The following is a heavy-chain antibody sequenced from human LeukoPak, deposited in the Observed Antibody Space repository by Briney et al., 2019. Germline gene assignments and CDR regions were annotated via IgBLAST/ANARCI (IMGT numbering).Heavy chain of an antibody. Sequence: SETLSLTCTVSGGSISSYYWSWIRQPPGKGLEWIGYIYYSGSTNYNPSLKSRVTISVDTSKNQFSLKLSSVTAADTAVYFCARELAVGGYYGMDVWGQGTTVTVSS. CDR2: IYYSGST. CDR3: ARELAVGGYYGMDV. V-gene: IGHV4-59*12. CDR1: GGSISSYY. D-gene: IGHD6-13*01. J-gene: IGHJ6*02.